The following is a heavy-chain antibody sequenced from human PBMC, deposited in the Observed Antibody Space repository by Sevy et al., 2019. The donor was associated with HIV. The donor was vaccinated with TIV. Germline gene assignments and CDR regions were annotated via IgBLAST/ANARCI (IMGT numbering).Heavy chain of an antibody. CDR2: MNPNSGNT. CDR3: ARGVPTRPGAFDI. J-gene: IGHJ3*02. V-gene: IGHV1-8*01. CDR1: GYTFTSYD. Sequence: ASVKVSCKASGYTFTSYDINWVRQATGQGLEWMGWMNPNSGNTGYAQKFQGRVTMTRNTSISTVYMELRSLRSEDTAVYYCARGVPTRPGAFDIWGQGTMVTVSS. D-gene: IGHD1-1*01.